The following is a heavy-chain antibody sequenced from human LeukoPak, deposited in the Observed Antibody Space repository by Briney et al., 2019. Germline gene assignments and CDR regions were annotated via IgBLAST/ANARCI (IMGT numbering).Heavy chain of an antibody. Sequence: GGSLRLSCAASGFTFSSYVMSWVRQAPGKGLEWVSAISGSGGSTYYADSVKGRFTISRDNSKNTLYLQMNSLRAEDRAIYYCAKDPQEQQLVPSGLFDYWGQGTLVTVSS. CDR1: GFTFSSYV. CDR3: AKDPQEQQLVPSGLFDY. D-gene: IGHD6-13*01. J-gene: IGHJ4*02. V-gene: IGHV3-23*01. CDR2: ISGSGGST.